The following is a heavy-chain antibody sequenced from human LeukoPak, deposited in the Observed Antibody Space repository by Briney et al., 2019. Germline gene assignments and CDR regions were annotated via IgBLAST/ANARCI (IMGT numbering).Heavy chain of an antibody. CDR1: GFTFSSYS. Sequence: PGGSLRLSCAASGFTFSSYSMHWVRQAPGKGLEWISYISRSSDSIHYADSVKGRFTISRDNAKNSLYLQMNSLRAEDTALYHCARVGTPYSSSWYPEYYFDYWGQGTLVTVSS. CDR2: ISRSSDSI. D-gene: IGHD6-13*01. CDR3: ARVGTPYSSSWYPEYYFDY. V-gene: IGHV3-48*04. J-gene: IGHJ4*02.